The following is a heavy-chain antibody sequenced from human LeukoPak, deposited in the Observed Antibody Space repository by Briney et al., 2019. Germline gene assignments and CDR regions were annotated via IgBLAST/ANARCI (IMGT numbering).Heavy chain of an antibody. J-gene: IGHJ4*02. CDR1: GGSISSYY. D-gene: IGHD2-15*01. CDR3: ARVESDCSGGSCYSYFDY. Sequence: PSETPSLTCTVSGGSISSYYWSWIRQPPGKGLEWIGYTYYSGSTNYNPSLKSRVTISVDTSKNQFSLKLSSVTAADTAVYYCARVESDCSGGSCYSYFDYWGQGTLVTVSS. V-gene: IGHV4-59*01. CDR2: TYYSGST.